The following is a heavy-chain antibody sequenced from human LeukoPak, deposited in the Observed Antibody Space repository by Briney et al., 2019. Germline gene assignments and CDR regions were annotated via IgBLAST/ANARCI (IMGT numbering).Heavy chain of an antibody. CDR1: GGSISSYY. V-gene: IGHV4-4*09. CDR2: IYASGST. J-gene: IGHJ5*02. CDR3: ARHGSVRSPLGP. Sequence: SETLSLTCSVSGGSISSYYWSWIRQPPGKVLEWIGYIYASGSTNYNPSLKSRVTISVDTSKNQSSLNLTSVTAEDTAVYYCARHGSVRSPLGPWGQGTLVTVSS. D-gene: IGHD3-10*01.